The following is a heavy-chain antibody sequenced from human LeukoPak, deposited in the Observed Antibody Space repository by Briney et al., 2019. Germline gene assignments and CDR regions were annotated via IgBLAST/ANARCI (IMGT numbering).Heavy chain of an antibody. V-gene: IGHV1-69*13. CDR3: ARERTYYYDSSGYYNWFDP. Sequence: SVKVSCKASGGTFSSYAISWVRQAPGQGLEWMGGIIPIFGTANYAQKFQGRVTITADESTSTAYMGLSSLRSEDTAVYYCARERTYYYDSSGYYNWFDPWGQGTLVTVSS. D-gene: IGHD3-22*01. CDR2: IIPIFGTA. CDR1: GGTFSSYA. J-gene: IGHJ5*02.